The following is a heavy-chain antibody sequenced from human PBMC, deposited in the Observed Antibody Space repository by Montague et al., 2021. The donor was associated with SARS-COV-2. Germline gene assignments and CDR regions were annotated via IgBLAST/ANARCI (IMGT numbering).Heavy chain of an antibody. D-gene: IGHD3-16*02. CDR2: ISYDGSNE. CDR3: AKDLYDYVWGSYRSTGACNDY. J-gene: IGHJ4*02. CDR1: GFTFSNYA. Sequence: SLRLSCAASGFTFSNYAMHWVRQAPGKGLEWVALISYDGSNEFYTDSVKGRFTISRDNSKNTLYLQMNSLRAEDTAVYYCAKDLYDYVWGSYRSTGACNDYWGQGTLVTVSS. V-gene: IGHV3-30*04.